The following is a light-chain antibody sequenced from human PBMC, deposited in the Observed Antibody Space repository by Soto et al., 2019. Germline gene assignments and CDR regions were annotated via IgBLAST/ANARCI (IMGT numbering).Light chain of an antibody. CDR3: QQYGSSPPIT. CDR1: QNINSK. CDR2: DAS. J-gene: IGKJ5*01. Sequence: EIMITQSPATLSVSPGERATLSFSASQNINSKLAWYQQKPGQAHRLLIYDASTRATGIPARFSGSGSGTDFTLTISRLEPEDFAVYYCQQYGSSPPITFGQGTRLEIK. V-gene: IGKV3-20*01.